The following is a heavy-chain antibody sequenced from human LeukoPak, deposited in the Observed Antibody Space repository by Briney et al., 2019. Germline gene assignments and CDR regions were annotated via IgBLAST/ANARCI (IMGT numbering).Heavy chain of an antibody. V-gene: IGHV3-33*01. J-gene: IGHJ6*02. Sequence: PGGSLRLSCAASGFTFSSYGMHWVRQAPGKGLEWVAVIWYDGSNKYYADSVKGRFTISRDNSKNTLYLQMNSLRAEDTAVYYCAREKPRFWSGYYTWYYGMDVWGQGTTVTVSS. CDR3: AREKPRFWSGYYTWYYGMDV. CDR2: IWYDGSNK. D-gene: IGHD3-3*01. CDR1: GFTFSSYG.